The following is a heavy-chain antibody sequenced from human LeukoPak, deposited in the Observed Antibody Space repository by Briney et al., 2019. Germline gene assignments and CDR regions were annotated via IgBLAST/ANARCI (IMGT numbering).Heavy chain of an antibody. CDR1: GGSFSGYY. J-gene: IGHJ5*02. D-gene: IGHD1-1*01. CDR3: ARDGTTGTTFRFDP. CDR2: INHSGST. Sequence: SETLSLTCAVYGGSFSGYYWSWIRQPPGKGLEWIGEINHSGSTNYNPSLKSRVTISVDTSKNQFSLKLSSVTAADTAVYYCARDGTTGTTFRFDPWGQGTLVTVSS. V-gene: IGHV4-34*01.